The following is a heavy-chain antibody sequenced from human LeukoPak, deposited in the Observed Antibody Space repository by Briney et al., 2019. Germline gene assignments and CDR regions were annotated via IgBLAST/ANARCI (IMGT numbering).Heavy chain of an antibody. D-gene: IGHD3-10*01. Sequence: PSETLSLTCTVSGGSISSYYWSWIRQPPGKGLEWIGYSYYSGSTNYNPSLKSRVTISVDTSKNQFSLKLSSVTAADTAVYYCARQNSVLWFGDVGWFDPWGQGTLVTVSS. CDR3: ARQNSVLWFGDVGWFDP. V-gene: IGHV4-59*08. CDR1: GGSISSYY. CDR2: SYYSGST. J-gene: IGHJ5*02.